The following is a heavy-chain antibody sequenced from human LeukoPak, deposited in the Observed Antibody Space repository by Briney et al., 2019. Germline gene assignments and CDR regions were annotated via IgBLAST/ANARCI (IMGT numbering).Heavy chain of an antibody. J-gene: IGHJ4*02. CDR2: IIPILGIA. D-gene: IGHD6-19*01. CDR1: GGTFSSYT. CDR3: ARDSSGPVEFAY. V-gene: IGHV1-69*16. Sequence: SVKVSCKASGGTFSSYTISWVRQAPGQGLEWMGRIIPILGIASYAQKFQGRVTITTDESTSTAYMELSSLRSEDTAVYYCARDSSGPVEFAYWGQGTLVTVSS.